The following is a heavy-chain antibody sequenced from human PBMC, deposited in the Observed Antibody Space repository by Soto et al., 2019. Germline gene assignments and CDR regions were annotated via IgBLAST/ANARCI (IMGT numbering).Heavy chain of an antibody. CDR1: GYTFTTYD. CDR2: MNPNSGNR. V-gene: IGHV1-8*02. J-gene: IGHJ4*02. Sequence: ASVKVSCKASGYTFTTYDINWVRQAAGQGPVWMGWMNPNSGNRGYAQKFQGRVTMTTDTSTSTAYMELRSLRSDDTAVYYCARALAGPGSYYTEYWGQGTLVTVCS. D-gene: IGHD3-10*01. CDR3: ARALAGPGSYYTEY.